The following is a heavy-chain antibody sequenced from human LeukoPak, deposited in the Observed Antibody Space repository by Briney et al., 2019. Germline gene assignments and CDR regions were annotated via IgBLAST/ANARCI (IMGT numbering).Heavy chain of an antibody. J-gene: IGHJ4*02. V-gene: IGHV4-30-2*01. CDR1: GGSISSGDYS. CDR2: IYHSGRT. Sequence: SETLSLTCAVSGGSISSGDYSWSWIRQPPGKGLEWIGYIYHSGRTFYNPSLKSRVTISVDTSKNQISLEVTSVTAADTAVYYCARDGGYGHYDYWGRGTLVTVSS. D-gene: IGHD5-18*01. CDR3: ARDGGYGHYDY.